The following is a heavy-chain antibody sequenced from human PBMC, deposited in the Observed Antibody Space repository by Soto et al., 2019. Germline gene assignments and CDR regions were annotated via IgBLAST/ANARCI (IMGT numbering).Heavy chain of an antibody. V-gene: IGHV4-39*01. CDR2: IYYRGST. D-gene: IGHD1-26*01. CDR1: GGAISSSSYY. J-gene: IGHJ3*02. Sequence: QLQLQESGPGLVKPSETLSLTCTVSGGAISSSSYYWGWIRQPPGKGLEWLGSIYYRGSTYYNPSHTSRVTIYVDTSKHQFSLKLSSVTAADTAVYYCARHGGATTVDDFDIWGQGTMVTVSS. CDR3: ARHGGATTVDDFDI.